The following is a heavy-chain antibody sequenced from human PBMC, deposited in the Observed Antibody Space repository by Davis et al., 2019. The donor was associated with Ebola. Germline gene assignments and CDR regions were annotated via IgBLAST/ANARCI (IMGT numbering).Heavy chain of an antibody. CDR1: GGSISSSNW. CDR3: AREAPTTNDTASFDS. CDR2: IYHSGST. V-gene: IGHV4-4*02. D-gene: IGHD5-18*01. Sequence: PSETLSLTCAVSGGSISSSNWWSWVRQPPGKGLEWIGEIYHSGSTNYNPSLKNRVTISVDKSKNQSSLKLSSVTAADTAVYYCAREAPTTNDTASFDSWGQGTLVTVSS. J-gene: IGHJ4*02.